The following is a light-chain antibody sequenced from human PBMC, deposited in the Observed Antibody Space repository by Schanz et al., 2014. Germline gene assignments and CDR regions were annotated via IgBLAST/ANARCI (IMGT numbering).Light chain of an antibody. CDR2: DVS. J-gene: IGLJ1*01. V-gene: IGLV2-14*01. CDR1: GGDFGGFHY. Sequence: QSALTQPASVSGSPGQSITISCTGTGGDFGGFHYVSWYQQHPGKAPKLIISDVSDRPSGVSDRFSGSKSGNTASLTVSGLQAEDEADYYCSSYAGDYTDVFGTGTKLTVL. CDR3: SSYAGDYTDV.